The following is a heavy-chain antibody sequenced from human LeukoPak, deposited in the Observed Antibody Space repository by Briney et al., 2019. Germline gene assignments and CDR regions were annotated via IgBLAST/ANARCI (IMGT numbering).Heavy chain of an antibody. CDR3: AKDDYGGYY. V-gene: IGHV3-30*18. CDR1: GFTFSSYG. J-gene: IGHJ4*02. CDR2: ISYDGSNK. D-gene: IGHD4-23*01. Sequence: GGSLRLSCAASGFTFSSYGMHWVRQAPGKGLEWVAVISYDGSNKYYADSVRGRFTISRDNSKNTLYLQMNSLRAEDTAVYYCAKDDYGGYYWGQGTLVTVSS.